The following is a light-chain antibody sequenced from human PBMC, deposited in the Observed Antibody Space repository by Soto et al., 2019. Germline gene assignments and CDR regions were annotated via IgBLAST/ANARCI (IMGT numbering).Light chain of an antibody. Sequence: IGLDRSPDELAVALGKANTIHCSSSQSVLYSSNNKNYLACYQQKPGQPPKLLIYWASTRESGVPSRFSGSGSGTEFTLTIIILQPDDFTPYYCQLYTIYSKRFGQGT. V-gene: IGKV4-1*01. CDR2: WAS. J-gene: IGKJ1*01. CDR3: QLYTIYSKR. CDR1: QSVLYSSNNKNY.